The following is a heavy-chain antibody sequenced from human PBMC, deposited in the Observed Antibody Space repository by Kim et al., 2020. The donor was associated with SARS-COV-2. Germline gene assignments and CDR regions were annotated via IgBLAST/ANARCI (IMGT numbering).Heavy chain of an antibody. CDR2: MNPETGDT. J-gene: IGHJ6*02. Sequence: ASVKVSCKASGYMFTNYDINWIRQTPGQGLEWMGWMNPETGDTGYGRKFLGRVTMTSNTSIGTAYLEVNTLRSDDAAVYYCARGWEVSNWGYMITYYYTMDVWGQGTTVTVSS. CDR1: GYMFTNYD. D-gene: IGHD7-27*01. CDR3: ARGWEVSNWGYMITYYYTMDV. V-gene: IGHV1-8*01.